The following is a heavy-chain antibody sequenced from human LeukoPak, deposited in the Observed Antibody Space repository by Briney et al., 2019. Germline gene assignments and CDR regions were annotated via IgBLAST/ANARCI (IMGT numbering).Heavy chain of an antibody. J-gene: IGHJ6*03. Sequence: SETLSLTCTVSGGSISSSSYYWGWIRQPPGKGLEWIGEINHSGSTNYNPSLKSRVTISVDASENQFSLKLSSVTAADTAVYYCARGRYDSSGYYYFGRSGDYYYYYMDVWGKGTTVTVSS. D-gene: IGHD3-22*01. CDR1: GGSISSSSYY. V-gene: IGHV4-39*07. CDR2: INHSGST. CDR3: ARGRYDSSGYYYFGRSGDYYYYYMDV.